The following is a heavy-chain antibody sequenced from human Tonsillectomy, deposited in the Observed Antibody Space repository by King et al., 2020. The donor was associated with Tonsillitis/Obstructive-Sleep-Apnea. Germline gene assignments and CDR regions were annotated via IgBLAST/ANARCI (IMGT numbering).Heavy chain of an antibody. CDR2: CYYSGST. CDR1: GGSISSGGYD. J-gene: IGHJ4*02. V-gene: IGHV4-31*03. D-gene: IGHD2-15*01. CDR3: ARDRCSGGSCYPDY. Sequence: QVQLQESGPGLVKPSQTLSLTCTVSGGSISSGGYDWSRILQHPGKGLEWIGYCYYSGSTFYNPSPNSRVTISVDTSKNQFSLKLSSVTAADTAVYYCARDRCSGGSCYPDYWGQGTLVTVSS.